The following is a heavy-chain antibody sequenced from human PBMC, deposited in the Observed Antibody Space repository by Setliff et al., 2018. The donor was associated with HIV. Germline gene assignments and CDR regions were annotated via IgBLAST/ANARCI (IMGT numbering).Heavy chain of an antibody. V-gene: IGHV4-39*01. J-gene: IGHJ4*02. Sequence: SETLSLTCTVSGGSISSSSYYWGWIRQPPGKGLEWIGSIYYSGSTYYNPSLKSRVTISVDTSKNQFSLKLSSVTAADTAVYHCARQLSNSLDFWGQGAQVTVSS. CDR3: ARQLSNSLDF. CDR2: IYYSGST. CDR1: GGSISSSSYY. D-gene: IGHD7-27*01.